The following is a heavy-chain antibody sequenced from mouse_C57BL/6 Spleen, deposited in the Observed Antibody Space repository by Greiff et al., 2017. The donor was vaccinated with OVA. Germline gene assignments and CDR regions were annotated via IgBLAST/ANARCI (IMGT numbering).Heavy chain of an antibody. CDR1: GFNIKDYY. V-gene: IGHV14-2*01. J-gene: IGHJ2*01. Sequence: VQLKESGAELVKPGASVKLSCTASGFNIKDYYMPWVKQRTEQGLEWIGRIDPEDGETKYAPKFQGKATITADTSSNTAYLQLSSRTSEDTAVYYCARASTRITTGYFDYWGQGTTLTVSS. CDR2: IDPEDGET. CDR3: ARASTRITTGYFDY. D-gene: IGHD2-4*01.